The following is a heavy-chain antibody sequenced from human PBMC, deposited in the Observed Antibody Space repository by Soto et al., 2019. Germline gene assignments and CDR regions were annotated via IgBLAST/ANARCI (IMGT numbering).Heavy chain of an antibody. CDR2: MNPNSGNT. Sequence: QVQLVQSGAEVKKPGASVKVSCKASGYTFTSYDINWVRQATGQGLEWMGWMNPNSGNTGYAQKFQGRVTMTRNTSISTVYMELSSLRSEDTAVYYCARARGRYSSGWGYYYYYGMDVWGQGTTVTVSS. J-gene: IGHJ6*02. CDR1: GYTFTSYD. D-gene: IGHD6-19*01. CDR3: ARARGRYSSGWGYYYYYGMDV. V-gene: IGHV1-8*01.